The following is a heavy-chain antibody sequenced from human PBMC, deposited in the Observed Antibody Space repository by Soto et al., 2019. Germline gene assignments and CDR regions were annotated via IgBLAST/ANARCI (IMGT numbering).Heavy chain of an antibody. Sequence: SETLSLTCTVSGGSISSGGYYWSWIRQHPGKGLEWIGYIYYSGSTYYNPSLKSRVTISVDTSKNQFSLKLSSVTAADTAVYYCAGIYSGSPGGTLRYWGQGTLVTVAA. D-gene: IGHD1-26*01. CDR2: IYYSGST. CDR1: GGSISSGGYY. V-gene: IGHV4-31*03. CDR3: AGIYSGSPGGTLRY. J-gene: IGHJ4*02.